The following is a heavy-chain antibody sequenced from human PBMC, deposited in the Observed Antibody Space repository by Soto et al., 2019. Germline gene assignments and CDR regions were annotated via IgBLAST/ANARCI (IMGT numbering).Heavy chain of an antibody. CDR1: GFTFSSYW. CDR3: ARVPARQWLVA. CDR2: IKEDGNEK. D-gene: IGHD6-19*01. J-gene: IGHJ4*02. V-gene: IGHV3-7*01. Sequence: EVHLVESGGGLVQPGGSLRLSCAASGFTFSSYWMSWVRQAPGKGLEWVANIKEDGNEKYYVDSVKGRFTISRDNAKNSLYQQMNNLRAEDTAVYSCARVPARQWLVAGGQGNLVTVSS.